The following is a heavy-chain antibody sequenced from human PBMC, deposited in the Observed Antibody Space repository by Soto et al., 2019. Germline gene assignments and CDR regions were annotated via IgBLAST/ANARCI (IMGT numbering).Heavy chain of an antibody. CDR1: GGSFSGYY. Sequence: SETLSLTCAVYGGSFSGYYWSWIRQPPGKGLEWIGEINHSGSTNYNPSLKSRVTISVDTSKNQFSLKLSSVTAADTAVYYCARGYGSGSYNPYWGQGTLVTVSS. J-gene: IGHJ4*02. V-gene: IGHV4-34*01. D-gene: IGHD3-10*01. CDR3: ARGYGSGSYNPY. CDR2: INHSGST.